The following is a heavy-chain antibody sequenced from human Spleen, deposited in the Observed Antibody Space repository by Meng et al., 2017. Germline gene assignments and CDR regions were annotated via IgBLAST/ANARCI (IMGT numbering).Heavy chain of an antibody. D-gene: IGHD4-17*01. V-gene: IGHV1-2*06. CDR3: ARGETTVTSDAFDI. CDR2: INPKSGDT. Sequence: ASVKVSCKASGYTFPDYWLHWVRRAPGQGLEWMGRINPKSGDTHYAQRFQGRVTMTGDTSISTAYMELSGLRSDDTAMYYCARGETTVTSDAFDIWGQGTMVTVSS. CDR1: GYTFPDYW. J-gene: IGHJ3*02.